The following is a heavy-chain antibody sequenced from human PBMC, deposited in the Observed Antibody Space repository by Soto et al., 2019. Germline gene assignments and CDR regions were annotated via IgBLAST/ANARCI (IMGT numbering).Heavy chain of an antibody. CDR2: ISYDGSNQ. V-gene: IGHV3-30*18. D-gene: IGHD3-16*02. Sequence: QVQLVESGGGVVQPGRSLRLSCAASGFTCTSYGMHWVRKAPGKGLEWVAIISYDGSNQYYGVSVKGRFTISRDNSKTTLFLQMNSLRPEDTAVYYCAKALGELSPESYDHWGQGILVTVSS. CDR1: GFTCTSYG. J-gene: IGHJ4*02. CDR3: AKALGELSPESYDH.